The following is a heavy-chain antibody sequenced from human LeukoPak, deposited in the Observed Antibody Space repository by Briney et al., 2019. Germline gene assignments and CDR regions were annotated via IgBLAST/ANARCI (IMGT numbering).Heavy chain of an antibody. CDR3: ARDSRVHYYDSSAGYFGL. V-gene: IGHV3-23*01. CDR2: ISGSGGST. D-gene: IGHD3-22*01. CDR1: GFTFSSYA. Sequence: GGSLRLSCAASGFTFSSYAMSWVRQAPGKGLEWVSAISGSGGSTYYADSVKGRFTISRDNSKNTLYLQMNSLRAEDTAVYYCARDSRVHYYDSSAGYFGLWGRGTLVTVSS. J-gene: IGHJ2*01.